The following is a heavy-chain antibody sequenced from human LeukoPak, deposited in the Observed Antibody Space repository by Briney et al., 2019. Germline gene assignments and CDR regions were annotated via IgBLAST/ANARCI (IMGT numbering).Heavy chain of an antibody. J-gene: IGHJ4*02. CDR3: ARDQVDAGSYFAFFDY. D-gene: IGHD1-26*01. CDR2: IYPHSGGT. V-gene: IGHV1-2*02. CDR1: GYTFTGYY. Sequence: GASVKVSCKASGYTFTGYYIHWVRQAPGQGPEWMGWIYPHSGGTNYAQKFQGRVAMTRDTSISTAYMELNRLRSDDTAVYYCARDQVDAGSYFAFFDYWGQGTLVTVSS.